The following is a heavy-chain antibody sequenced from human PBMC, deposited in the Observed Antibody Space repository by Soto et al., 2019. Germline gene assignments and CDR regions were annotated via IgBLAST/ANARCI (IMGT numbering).Heavy chain of an antibody. CDR3: ARNYGSGSYYNSYYGMDV. V-gene: IGHV4-39*07. J-gene: IGHJ6*02. D-gene: IGHD3-10*01. CDR1: GGSISSSSYY. Sequence: PSETLSLTCTVSGGSISSSSYYLGWVRPPPGKGLEWIGSIYYSGYTYYNPSLKSRVTISVDTSKNQFSLKLSSVTAADTAVYYCARNYGSGSYYNSYYGMDVWGQGTTVTVSS. CDR2: IYYSGYT.